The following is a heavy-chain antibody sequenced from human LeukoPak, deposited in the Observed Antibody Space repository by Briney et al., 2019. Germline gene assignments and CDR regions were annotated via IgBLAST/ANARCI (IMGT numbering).Heavy chain of an antibody. CDR3: AKVGGLGSFYRSPYFAY. V-gene: IGHV3-23*01. CDR1: GFTFSSYA. D-gene: IGHD3-10*01. J-gene: IGHJ4*02. Sequence: GGSLRLSCAASGFTFSSYAMSWVRQAPGKGLEWVSAISGSGGSTYYADSVKGRFTISRDTAKNSLYLQMNSLRPEDTALYYCAKVGGLGSFYRSPYFAYWGQGTLVTVSS. CDR2: ISGSGGST.